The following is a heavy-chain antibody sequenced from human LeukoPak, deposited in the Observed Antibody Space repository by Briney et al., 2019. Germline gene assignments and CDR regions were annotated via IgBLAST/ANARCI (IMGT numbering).Heavy chain of an antibody. V-gene: IGHV4-39*07. CDR2: IYYSGST. D-gene: IGHD5-24*01. CDR1: GGSISSSSYY. J-gene: IGHJ3*02. Sequence: SETLSLTCTVSGGSISSSSYYWGWIRQPPGKGLEWIGSIYYSGSTYYNPSLKSRVTISVDTSKNQFSLKLSSVTAADTAVYYCARDQMGDGYNNAFDIWGQGTMVTVSS. CDR3: ARDQMGDGYNNAFDI.